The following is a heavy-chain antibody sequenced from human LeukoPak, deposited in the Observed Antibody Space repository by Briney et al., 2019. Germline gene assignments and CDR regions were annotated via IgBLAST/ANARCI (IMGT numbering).Heavy chain of an antibody. Sequence: GGSLRLSCAASGFTFSSHSMNWVRQAPGKGLEWVSSISSSSSYIYYADSVKGRFTISRDNAKNSLYLRMNSLRAEDTAVYYCARERGYSYGPFDYWGQGTLVTVSS. V-gene: IGHV3-21*01. CDR1: GFTFSSHS. D-gene: IGHD5-18*01. J-gene: IGHJ4*02. CDR3: ARERGYSYGPFDY. CDR2: ISSSSSYI.